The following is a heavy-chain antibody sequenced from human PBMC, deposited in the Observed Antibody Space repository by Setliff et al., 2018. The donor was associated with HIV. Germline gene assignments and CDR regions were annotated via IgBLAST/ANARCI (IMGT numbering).Heavy chain of an antibody. J-gene: IGHJ3*02. Sequence: GASVKVSCKASGGTFSSYAISWVRQAPGQGLEWMGGIIPIFGTANYAQKFQGRVTITADESTSTAYMELSSLRSEDTAVYYCARASNFWSAYYNIGGGASDIWGQGTMVTVSS. V-gene: IGHV1-69*13. CDR2: IIPIFGTA. CDR1: GGTFSSYA. D-gene: IGHD3-3*01. CDR3: ARASNFWSAYYNIGGGASDI.